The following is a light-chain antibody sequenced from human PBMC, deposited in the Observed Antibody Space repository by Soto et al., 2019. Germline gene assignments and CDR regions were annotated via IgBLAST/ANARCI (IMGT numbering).Light chain of an antibody. Sequence: SVVTLSVTKREKATLSCRASQSVSSKLAWYQQNPGQAPRLLIYGASSRATGIPDRFSGSGSGTDFTLTFSRLEPEDFAVYYCQPYGIPGPFGQGT. V-gene: IGKV3-20*01. CDR1: QSVSSK. CDR2: GAS. CDR3: QPYGIPGP. J-gene: IGKJ1*01.